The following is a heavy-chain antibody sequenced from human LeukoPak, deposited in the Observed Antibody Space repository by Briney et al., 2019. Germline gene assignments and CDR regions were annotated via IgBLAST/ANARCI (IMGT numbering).Heavy chain of an antibody. V-gene: IGHV3-30-3*01. CDR1: GFTFSNYA. CDR3: ARDLGLGRGWYGGDY. J-gene: IGHJ4*02. CDR2: ISDDGYRK. D-gene: IGHD6-19*01. Sequence: GGSLRLSCAASGFTFSNYAIHWVCQAPGKGLELVAIISDDGYRKYYADSVKGRFTLSRDNSKHTVYLQMNSLRGEDTAVYYCARDLGLGRGWYGGDYWGQGTLVTVSS.